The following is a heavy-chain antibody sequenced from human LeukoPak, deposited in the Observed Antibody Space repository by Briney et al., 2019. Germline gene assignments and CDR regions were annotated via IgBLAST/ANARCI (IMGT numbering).Heavy chain of an antibody. D-gene: IGHD2-2*01. Sequence: PSETLSLTCAVYGGSFSGYYWSWIRQHPGQGLEWIGYIYYSGSTYYNPSLKSRVIISVDTSKNQFSLKLSSVTAADTAVYYCAREKAGSTSSIDYWGQGTLVTVSS. J-gene: IGHJ4*02. V-gene: IGHV4-31*11. CDR3: AREKAGSTSSIDY. CDR2: IYYSGST. CDR1: GGSFSGYY.